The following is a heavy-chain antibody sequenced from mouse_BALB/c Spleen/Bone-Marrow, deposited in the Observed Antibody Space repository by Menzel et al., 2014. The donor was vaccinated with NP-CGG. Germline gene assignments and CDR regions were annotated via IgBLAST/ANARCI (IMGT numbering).Heavy chain of an antibody. CDR3: ARLGGYGPYFDY. Sequence: VQLKQSGPSLVKPSQTLSLTCSVTGDSITSGYWNWIRKFPGNKLEYMGYISYSGSTYFNPSLKSRISITRDTSKNQYYLQLNSVTTEDTATYYCARLGGYGPYFDYWGQGTPLTVSS. J-gene: IGHJ2*01. D-gene: IGHD1-1*02. CDR1: GDSITSGY. CDR2: ISYSGST. V-gene: IGHV3-8*02.